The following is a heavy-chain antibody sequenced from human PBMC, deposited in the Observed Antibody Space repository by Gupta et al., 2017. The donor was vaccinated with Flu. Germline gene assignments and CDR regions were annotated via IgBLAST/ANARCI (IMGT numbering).Heavy chain of an antibody. Sequence: QVQLEESGGGVVQPGRSLRLSCAASGFIFSSYGMHWVRQAPGKGLEWVTVISNDGSNKYYADSVRGRFTISRDNSKNTLFLQMNSLRAEDTAVYYCARDSGWKYFDYWGQGILVTVSS. CDR3: ARDSGWKYFDY. D-gene: IGHD5-12*01. CDR2: ISNDGSNK. J-gene: IGHJ4*02. CDR1: GFIFSSYG. V-gene: IGHV3-30*03.